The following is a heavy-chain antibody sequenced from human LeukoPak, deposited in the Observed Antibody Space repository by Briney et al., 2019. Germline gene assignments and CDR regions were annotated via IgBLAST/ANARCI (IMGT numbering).Heavy chain of an antibody. CDR2: ISSSSSYI. CDR3: ARELYNWNLDY. Sequence: ETLSLTCTVSGGSISSSSYYWGWIRQPPGKGLEWVSSISSSSSYIYYADSVKGRFTISRDNAKNSLYLQMNSLRAEDTAVYYCARELYNWNLDYWGQGTLVTVSS. J-gene: IGHJ4*02. CDR1: GGSISSSS. V-gene: IGHV3-21*01. D-gene: IGHD1-20*01.